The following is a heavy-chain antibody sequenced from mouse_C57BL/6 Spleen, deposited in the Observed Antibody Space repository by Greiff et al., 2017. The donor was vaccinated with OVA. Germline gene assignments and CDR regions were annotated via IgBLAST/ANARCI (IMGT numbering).Heavy chain of an antibody. CDR3: GKDDEYDEGYFDV. J-gene: IGHJ1*03. Sequence: VQLVESGGDLVKPGGSLKLSCAASGFTFSIYGMSWVRQTPDKRLEWVATISSGGSYTYYPDSVKGRFPISRDNANNTLYLQMSSLKSEDTAKYDGGKDDEYDEGYFDVWGTGTTVTVSS. D-gene: IGHD2-4*01. CDR1: GFTFSIYG. CDR2: ISSGGSYT. V-gene: IGHV5-6*01.